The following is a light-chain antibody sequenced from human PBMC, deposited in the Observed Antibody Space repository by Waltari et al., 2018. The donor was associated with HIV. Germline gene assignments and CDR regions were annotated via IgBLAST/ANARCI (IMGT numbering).Light chain of an antibody. CDR3: QTWGTGDVV. CDR1: RGHSNYA. V-gene: IGLV4-69*02. J-gene: IGLJ2*01. CDR2: LKTDGSH. Sequence: QVVLTQSPSASASLGSSVTVTCTLSRGHSNYAIAWHQQRPGGGPRFLMTLKTDGSHTKGDGIPDRFSGSSSMSERYLTISSLQSEDEGDYYCQTWGTGDVVFGGGTKLIVL.